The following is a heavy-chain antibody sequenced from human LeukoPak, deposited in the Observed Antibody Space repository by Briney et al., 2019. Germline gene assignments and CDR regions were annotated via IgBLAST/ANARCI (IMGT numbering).Heavy chain of an antibody. J-gene: IGHJ5*02. CDR1: GGSFSGYY. CDR2: INHSGST. D-gene: IGHD3-10*01. Sequence: SETLSLTCAVYGGSFSGYYWSWIRQPPGKGLEWIGEINHSGSTYYNPSLKSRVTISVDTSKNQFSLKLSSVTAADTAVYYCARESGPMVRGVINWFDPWGQGTLVTVSS. V-gene: IGHV4-34*01. CDR3: ARESGPMVRGVINWFDP.